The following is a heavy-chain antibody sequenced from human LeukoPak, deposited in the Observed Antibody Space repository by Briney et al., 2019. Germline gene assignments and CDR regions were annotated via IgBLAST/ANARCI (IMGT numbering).Heavy chain of an antibody. CDR2: IIPIFATA. Sequence: ASVKASCKTSGGTFSSYGISWVRQAPGQGLEWMGGIIPIFATANYAQKFQGRVTITTDESTSTAYMELSSLRSEDTAVYYCASSTRGVHEYSYGGYFDYWGQGTLVTVSS. CDR3: ASSTRGVHEYSYGGYFDY. J-gene: IGHJ4*02. D-gene: IGHD5-18*01. V-gene: IGHV1-69*05. CDR1: GGTFSSYG.